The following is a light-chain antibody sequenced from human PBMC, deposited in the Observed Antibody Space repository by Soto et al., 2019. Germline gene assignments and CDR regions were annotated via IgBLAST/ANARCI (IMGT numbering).Light chain of an antibody. Sequence: EIVMTQSPATLSVSPGERATLSCRASQSVSSNLAWYQQKPGQAPRILIYGASTRATGIPARFSGSGSGTEFTLTISSLQSEDFEVYYCQQYNHWYTFGQGTKLETK. J-gene: IGKJ2*01. V-gene: IGKV3-15*01. CDR1: QSVSSN. CDR3: QQYNHWYT. CDR2: GAS.